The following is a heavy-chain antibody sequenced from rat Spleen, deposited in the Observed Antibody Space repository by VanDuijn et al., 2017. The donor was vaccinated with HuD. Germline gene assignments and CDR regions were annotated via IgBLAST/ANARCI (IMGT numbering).Heavy chain of an antibody. CDR2: ITSGGSNT. J-gene: IGHJ2*01. CDR3: AKRGWYFFDY. CDR1: GFTFSNFV. Sequence: EVQLVESGGGLVQPGRSLKLSCAASGFTFSNFVMAWVRQAPKKGLEWVASITSGGSNTYYPDPVKGRFTISRDNAKSTLYLQMDSLRSEDTATYYCAKRGWYFFDYWGQGVMVTVSS. V-gene: IGHV5-25*01.